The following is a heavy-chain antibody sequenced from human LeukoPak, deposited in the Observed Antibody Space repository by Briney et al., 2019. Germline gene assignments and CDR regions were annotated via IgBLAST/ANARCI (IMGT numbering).Heavy chain of an antibody. CDR1: GGSFSGYY. CDR3: TRDGRYSSSMMTFDI. D-gene: IGHD6-13*01. Sequence: SETLSLTCAVYGGSFSGYYWSWIRQPPGKGLEWIGEINHSGSTNYNPSLKSRVTISVDTSKNQFSLKLNSVTAADTAMYHCTRDGRYSSSMMTFDIWGLGTMVTVSS. J-gene: IGHJ3*02. CDR2: INHSGST. V-gene: IGHV4-34*01.